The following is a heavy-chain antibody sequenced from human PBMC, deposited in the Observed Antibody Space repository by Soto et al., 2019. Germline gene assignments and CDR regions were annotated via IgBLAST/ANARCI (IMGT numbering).Heavy chain of an antibody. CDR2: IIPIFGTA. D-gene: IGHD2-2*02. J-gene: IGHJ5*02. CDR1: GDTFSSYA. V-gene: IGHV1-69*13. Sequence: SVQLSCKASGDTFSSYAISWVRQAPGQGLEWMGGIIPIFGTANYAQKFQGRVTITADESTSTAYMELSSLRSEDTAVYYCARGYCSSTSCYTPEWFDPWGQGTLVIVYS. CDR3: ARGYCSSTSCYTPEWFDP.